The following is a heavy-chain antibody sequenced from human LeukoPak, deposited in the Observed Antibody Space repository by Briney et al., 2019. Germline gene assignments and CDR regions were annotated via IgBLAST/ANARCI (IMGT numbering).Heavy chain of an antibody. Sequence: PGGSLRLSCEASGFTFEDYAMEWVRQPPGKGLEWVSGINWNGGRKAYAASVKGRFTISRDNGKNSLYLQMDSLRTEDTALYYCVKDTGPEYYDSSALDYWGQGALVTVSS. CDR3: VKDTGPEYYDSSALDY. CDR2: INWNGGRK. J-gene: IGHJ4*02. D-gene: IGHD3-22*01. CDR1: GFTFEDYA. V-gene: IGHV3-9*01.